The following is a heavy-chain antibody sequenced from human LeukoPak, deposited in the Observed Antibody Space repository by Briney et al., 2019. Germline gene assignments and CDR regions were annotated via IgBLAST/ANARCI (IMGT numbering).Heavy chain of an antibody. CDR2: IYYSGST. D-gene: IGHD6-19*01. V-gene: IGHV4-39*07. CDR3: TRASSNGWYPNFDY. J-gene: IGHJ4*02. CDR1: GGSINSSSYF. Sequence: SETLSLTCTVSGGSINSSSYFWGWIRQPPGKGLEWIGSIYYSGSTYYNPSLKSRVTISVDTSKNQFSLKLSSVTAADTAVYYCTRASSNGWYPNFDYWGQGTLVTVSS.